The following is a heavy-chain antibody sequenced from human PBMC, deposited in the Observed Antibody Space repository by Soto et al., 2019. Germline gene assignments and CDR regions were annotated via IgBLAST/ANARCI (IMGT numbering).Heavy chain of an antibody. CDR1: GFTFSTYG. D-gene: IGHD3-10*01. V-gene: IGHV3-30*18. CDR3: AKDPRTSYGSWEH. Sequence: GGSLRLSCAASGFTFSTYGMHWVRQAPGKGLEWVAFVSYDGRNTYYADSVEGRFTVSRDNSENTVYLQMNSLRAEDAAVYYCAKDPRTSYGSWEHWGQGTLVTVSS. J-gene: IGHJ4*02. CDR2: VSYDGRNT.